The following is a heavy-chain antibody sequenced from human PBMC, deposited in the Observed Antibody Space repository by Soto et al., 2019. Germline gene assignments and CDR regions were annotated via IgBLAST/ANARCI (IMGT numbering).Heavy chain of an antibody. J-gene: IGHJ4*02. CDR1: GYTFTGYA. CDR2: INAGNGNT. D-gene: IGHD6-19*01. CDR3: ARPVAVPADFDY. Sequence: QVQLVQSGAEGKKPGASGKVSCKASGYTFTGYAMHWVRQAPGQRLEWMGWINAGNGNTKYSQKVQGRVTITRETSARIAYMELSSLRSEDTAVNYFARPVAVPADFDYWGQGTLVTVSS. V-gene: IGHV1-3*01.